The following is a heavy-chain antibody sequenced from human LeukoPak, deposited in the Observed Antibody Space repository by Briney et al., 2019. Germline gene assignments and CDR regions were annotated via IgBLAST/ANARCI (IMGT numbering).Heavy chain of an antibody. J-gene: IGHJ4*02. V-gene: IGHV4-38-2*01. CDR3: ARNSSSWYFDY. CDR1: GYSISCGYY. D-gene: IGHD6-13*01. CDR2: IYHSGST. Sequence: SETLSLTCAVSGYSISCGYYWGWIRQPPGRGLEWIGSIYHSGSTHYNPSLKSRVTISVDTSKKQFSLKLSSVTAADTAVYYCARNSSSWYFDYWGQGNLVTVSS.